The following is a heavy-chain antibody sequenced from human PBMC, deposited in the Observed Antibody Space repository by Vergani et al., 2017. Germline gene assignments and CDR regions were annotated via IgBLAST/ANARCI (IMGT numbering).Heavy chain of an antibody. Sequence: QVTLKESGPALVKPTQTLTLTCTCPGFSLSTGGMRVSWIRQPPEKALEWLARIDWDDDKFYSTSLKTRLTISKDTSKNQVVLTMSNMDPVDTATYYCARGVGYYDSSGYLDYFDSWGQGTLVTVSS. CDR1: GFSLSTGGMR. J-gene: IGHJ4*02. D-gene: IGHD3-22*01. V-gene: IGHV2-70*04. CDR2: IDWDDDK. CDR3: ARGVGYYDSSGYLDYFDS.